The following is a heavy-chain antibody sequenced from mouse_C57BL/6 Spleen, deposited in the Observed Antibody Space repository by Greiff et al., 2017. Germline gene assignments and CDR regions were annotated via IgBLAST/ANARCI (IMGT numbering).Heavy chain of an antibody. CDR1: GYAFSSYW. CDR2: IYPGDGDT. Sequence: VQLQQSGAELVKPGASVTISCTASGYAFSSYWMNWVKQRPGKGLEWLGLIYPGDGDTNYNGKFKGKATRTADNSSSTAYMQLSSLTSEDSAVDFCARSDYYGSSYYAMDYWGQGTSVTVSS. CDR3: ARSDYYGSSYYAMDY. J-gene: IGHJ4*01. V-gene: IGHV1-80*01. D-gene: IGHD1-1*01.